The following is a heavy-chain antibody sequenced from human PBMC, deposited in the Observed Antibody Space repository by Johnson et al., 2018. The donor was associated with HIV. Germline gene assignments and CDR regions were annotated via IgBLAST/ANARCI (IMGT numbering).Heavy chain of an antibody. V-gene: IGHV3-11*04. Sequence: QMLLVESGGGLVQPGGSLRLSCAAFGFTFFDYYMSWIRQAPGKGLEWVSYISSSGSTIYYADSVKGRFTISRDNAKNSLYLQMNSLRDEDPAVYYCARSFFPGITVALDAFAIWGQGTMVTVSS. J-gene: IGHJ3*02. D-gene: IGHD6-19*01. CDR2: ISSSGSTI. CDR3: ARSFFPGITVALDAFAI. CDR1: GFTFFDYY.